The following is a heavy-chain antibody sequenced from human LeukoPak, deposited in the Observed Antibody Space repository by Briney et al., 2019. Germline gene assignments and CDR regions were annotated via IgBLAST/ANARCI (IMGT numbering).Heavy chain of an antibody. CDR2: ISSSDGNT. V-gene: IGHV3-23*01. J-gene: IGHJ4*02. Sequence: GGSLRLSCIASGFTFSSYAMSWVRQAPGKGLEWASTISSSDGNTYYADSVKGRFTISRDNSKNTLYLQMNILTAEDTAIYYCAKATGTLGNWGQGTLVTVSS. CDR3: AKATGTLGN. CDR1: GFTFSSYA. D-gene: IGHD1-1*01.